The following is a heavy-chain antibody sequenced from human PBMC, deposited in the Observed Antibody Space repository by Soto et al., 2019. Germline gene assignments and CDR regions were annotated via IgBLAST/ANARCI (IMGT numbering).Heavy chain of an antibody. CDR1: GYTCTSYA. Sequence: GASVKVSCKASGYTCTSYAMHWVLQAPGQRLEWMGWINAGNGNTKYSQKFQGRVTITRDTSASTAYMELSSLRSEDTAVYYCARDRRTYYDFWSGYWARFDPWGQGTLVTVSS. V-gene: IGHV1-3*01. J-gene: IGHJ5*02. CDR3: ARDRRTYYDFWSGYWARFDP. CDR2: INAGNGNT. D-gene: IGHD3-3*01.